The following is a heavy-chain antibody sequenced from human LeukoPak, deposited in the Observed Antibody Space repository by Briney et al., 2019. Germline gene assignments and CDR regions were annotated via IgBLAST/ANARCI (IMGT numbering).Heavy chain of an antibody. CDR2: INPNSGGT. D-gene: IGHD6-13*01. J-gene: IGHJ4*02. Sequence: ASVKVSCKASGYTFTGYYMRWVRQAPGQGLEWMGWINPNSGGTNYAQKFQGRVTMTRDTSISTAYMELSRLRSDGTAVYYCALAKGIAAAGPYWGQGTLVTVSS. CDR3: ALAKGIAAAGPY. CDR1: GYTFTGYY. V-gene: IGHV1-2*02.